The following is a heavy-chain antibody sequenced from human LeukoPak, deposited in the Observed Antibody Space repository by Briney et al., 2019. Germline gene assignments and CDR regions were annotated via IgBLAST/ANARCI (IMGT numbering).Heavy chain of an antibody. D-gene: IGHD2-15*01. CDR1: GYSFDEYA. CDR2: INWKSDKI. V-gene: IGHV3-9*01. CDR3: AKSYSPYYYYYGMDV. J-gene: IGHJ6*02. Sequence: GGSLRLSCVGSGYSFDEYAMHWVRQAPGKGLEWVSGINWKSDKIGYVDSVKGRFTISRDNSKNTLYLQMNSLRAEDTAVYYCAKSYSPYYYYYGMDVWGQGTTVTVSS.